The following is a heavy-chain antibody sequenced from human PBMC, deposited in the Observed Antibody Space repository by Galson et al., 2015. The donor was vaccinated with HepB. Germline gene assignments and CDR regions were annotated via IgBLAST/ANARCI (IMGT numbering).Heavy chain of an antibody. CDR2: INHSGST. CDR3: ARGAPGECCCSITCPRTPPFDY. D-gene: IGHD2-2*01. CDR1: GGSFSGFY. V-gene: IGHV4-34*01. Sequence: SETLSLTCAVYGGSFSGFYWSWIRQPPGKGLEWIGEINHSGSTNYSPSLKSRVTISINTSKNQFSLKLSSVTAADTAVYYCARGAPGECCCSITCPRTPPFDYWGQGTLVTVSS. J-gene: IGHJ4*02.